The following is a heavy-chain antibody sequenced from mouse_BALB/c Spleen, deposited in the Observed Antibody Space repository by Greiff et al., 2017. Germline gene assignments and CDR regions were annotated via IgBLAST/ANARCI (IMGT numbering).Heavy chain of an antibody. Sequence: EVQLQESGGGLVKPGGSLKLSCAASGFTFSSYTMSWVRQTPEKRLEWVATISSGGSYTYYPDSVKGRFTISRDNAKNTLYLQMSSLKSEDTAMYYCTRGYRPLAMDYWGQGTSVTVSS. CDR3: TRGYRPLAMDY. CDR2: ISSGGSYT. D-gene: IGHD2-14*01. J-gene: IGHJ4*01. V-gene: IGHV5-6-4*01. CDR1: GFTFSSYT.